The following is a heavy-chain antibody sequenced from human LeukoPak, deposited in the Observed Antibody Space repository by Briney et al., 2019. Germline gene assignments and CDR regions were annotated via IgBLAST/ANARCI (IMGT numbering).Heavy chain of an antibody. CDR2: INPNSGGT. D-gene: IGHD3-22*01. J-gene: IGHJ4*02. Sequence: ASVKVFCKASGYTFTGYYMHWLRQAPGQGLEWMGWINPNSGGTNYAQKFQGRVTMTRDTSISTAYMELSRLRSDDTAVYYCARVGYYDSSGYSGYWGQGTLVTVSS. CDR1: GYTFTGYY. V-gene: IGHV1-2*02. CDR3: ARVGYYDSSGYSGY.